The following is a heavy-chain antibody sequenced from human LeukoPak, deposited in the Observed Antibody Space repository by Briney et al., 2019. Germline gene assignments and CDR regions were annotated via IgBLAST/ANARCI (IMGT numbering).Heavy chain of an antibody. CDR1: GFTFSSYW. D-gene: IGHD3-10*01. CDR3: AKAELTMFRGLNSYFDY. V-gene: IGHV3-7*03. Sequence: GGSLRLSCAASGFTFSSYWMSWVRQAPGKGLEWVANIKQDGSEKYYVDSVKGRFTISRDNAKNSLYLQMNSLRAEDTAVYYCAKAELTMFRGLNSYFDYWGQGTLVTVSS. J-gene: IGHJ4*02. CDR2: IKQDGSEK.